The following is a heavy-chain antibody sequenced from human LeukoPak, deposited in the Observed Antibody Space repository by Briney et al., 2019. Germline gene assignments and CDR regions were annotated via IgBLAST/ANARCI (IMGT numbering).Heavy chain of an antibody. Sequence: PGGSLRLSCAASGVTFSSYSMNWGRQAPGKGGGWVSSISSSSSYIYYAASVKGRSTISRDNAKNSLYLQMNSLRAEDTAVYYCARGVKTNSVGYWGQGTLVTVSS. CDR3: ARGVKTNSVGY. J-gene: IGHJ4*02. D-gene: IGHD4-23*01. CDR1: GVTFSSYS. CDR2: ISSSSSYI. V-gene: IGHV3-21*01.